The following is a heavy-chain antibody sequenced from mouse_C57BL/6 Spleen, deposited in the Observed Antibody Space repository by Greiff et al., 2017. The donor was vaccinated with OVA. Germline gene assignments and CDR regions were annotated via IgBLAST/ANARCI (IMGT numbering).Heavy chain of an antibody. Sequence: VQLQQSGPGLVKPSQSLSLSCSVTGYSITSGYYWNWIRQPPGNKLEWMGYISYDGSNKYNPSLKNRISITRDTSKNQFFLKLNSVTTEDTATYYCARYYDYDEGAMDYWGQGTSVTVSS. V-gene: IGHV3-6*01. J-gene: IGHJ4*01. CDR2: ISYDGSN. CDR1: GYSITSGYY. D-gene: IGHD2-4*01. CDR3: ARYYDYDEGAMDY.